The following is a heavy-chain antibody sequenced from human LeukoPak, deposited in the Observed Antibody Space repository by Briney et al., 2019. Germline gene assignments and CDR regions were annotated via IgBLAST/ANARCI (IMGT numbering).Heavy chain of an antibody. D-gene: IGHD3-10*01. CDR3: ARGSLSSGSHYNDF. CDR2: ISSGSHYI. J-gene: IGHJ4*02. CDR1: GFTSSSYT. V-gene: IGHV3-21*01. Sequence: GGSLRLSCAASGFTSSSYTMNWVRQAPGMGLEWVSTISSGSHYIYYADSVKGRFTISRDNAKNSMYLQMSSLRAEDTAVYYCARGSLSSGSHYNDFWGQGTLVTVSS.